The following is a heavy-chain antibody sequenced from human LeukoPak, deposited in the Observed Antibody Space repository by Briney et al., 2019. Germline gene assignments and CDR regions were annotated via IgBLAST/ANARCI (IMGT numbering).Heavy chain of an antibody. D-gene: IGHD4-17*01. CDR1: GGSISSSSYY. V-gene: IGHV4-39*01. J-gene: IGHJ3*01. Sequence: SETLSLTCTISGGSISSSSYYWGWIRQPPGKGLEWIGSIYYSGSTYYNPSLKSRVTISVDTSKNQFSLKLSSVTAADTAVYYCASTDPRHDGFDLWGPGTKVTVSS. CDR3: ASTDPRHDGFDL. CDR2: IYYSGST.